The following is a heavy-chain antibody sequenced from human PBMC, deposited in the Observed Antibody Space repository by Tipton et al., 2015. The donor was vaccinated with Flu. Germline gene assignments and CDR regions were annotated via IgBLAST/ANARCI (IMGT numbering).Heavy chain of an antibody. J-gene: IGHJ5*02. CDR1: GGSFSGYY. Sequence: TLSLTCAVYGGSFSGYYWSWIRQPPGKGLEWIGEINHSGSTNYNPSLKSRVTISVDTSKNQFSLKLSSVTAADTAVYYCARARYSSSWRAYNWFDPWGQGTLVTVSS. CDR2: INHSGST. V-gene: IGHV4-34*01. CDR3: ARARYSSSWRAYNWFDP. D-gene: IGHD6-13*01.